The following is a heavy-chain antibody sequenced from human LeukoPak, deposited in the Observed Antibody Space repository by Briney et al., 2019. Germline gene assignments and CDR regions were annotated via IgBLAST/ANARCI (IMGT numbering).Heavy chain of an antibody. CDR2: ITGSGSST. CDR1: GFTFSSYA. J-gene: IGHJ4*02. Sequence: GGSLRLSCAASGFTFSSYAMTWVRQAPGKGLEWVSSITGSGSSTYYADSVRGRFTISRDNSKNTLYVQMNSLRAEDTAVYYCARDVGVCSSTSCYTSYYFDYWGQGTLVTVSS. D-gene: IGHD2-2*02. V-gene: IGHV3-23*01. CDR3: ARDVGVCSSTSCYTSYYFDY.